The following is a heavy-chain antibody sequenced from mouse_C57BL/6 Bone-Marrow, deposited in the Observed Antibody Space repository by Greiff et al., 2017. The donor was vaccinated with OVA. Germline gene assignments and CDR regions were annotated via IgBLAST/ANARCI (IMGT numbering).Heavy chain of an antibody. D-gene: IGHD2-5*01. CDR3: AAYYSNFAY. CDR1: GYTFTSYW. Sequence: QVQLQQSGAELVRPGTSVKLSCKASGYTFTSYWMHWVKQRPGQGLEWIGVIDPSDSYTNYNQKFKGKATLTVDTSSSTAYMQLSSLTSEDSAVYYCAAYYSNFAYWGQGTLVTVSA. J-gene: IGHJ3*01. CDR2: IDPSDSYT. V-gene: IGHV1-59*01.